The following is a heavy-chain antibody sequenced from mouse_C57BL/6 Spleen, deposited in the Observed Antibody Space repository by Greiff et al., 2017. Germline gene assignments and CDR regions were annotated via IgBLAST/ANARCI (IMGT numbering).Heavy chain of an antibody. Sequence: GYSFTGYYMNWVKQSPEKSLEWIGEINPSTGGTTYNQKFKAKATLTVDKSSSTAYMQLKSLTSEDSAVYYCARSGYDEDLFAYWGQGTLVTVSA. CDR2: INPSTGGT. D-gene: IGHD2-2*01. V-gene: IGHV1-42*01. J-gene: IGHJ3*01. CDR1: GYSFTGYY. CDR3: ARSGYDEDLFAY.